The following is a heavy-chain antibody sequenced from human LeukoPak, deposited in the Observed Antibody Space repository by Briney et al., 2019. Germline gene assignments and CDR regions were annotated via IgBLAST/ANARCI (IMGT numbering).Heavy chain of an antibody. V-gene: IGHV5-51*01. J-gene: IGHJ4*02. D-gene: IGHD4-17*01. CDR1: GYTFTNYW. CDR3: ATNHDYGDFPFDY. Sequence: GESLKISCTGSGYTFTNYWIAWVRQMPGKGLEWVGIIYPDDSDPRYSPSFQSQVTLSADKSISTAYLEWSSLKASDTAMYYCATNHDYGDFPFDYWGQGTLVTVSS. CDR2: IYPDDSDP.